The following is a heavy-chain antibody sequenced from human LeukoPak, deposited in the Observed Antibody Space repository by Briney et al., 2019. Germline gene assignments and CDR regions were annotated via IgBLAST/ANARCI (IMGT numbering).Heavy chain of an antibody. CDR1: GFTFSSYA. CDR3: ARELRQHGVFDI. J-gene: IGHJ3*02. CDR2: ISGSGGST. V-gene: IGHV3-23*01. D-gene: IGHD6-13*01. Sequence: GGSLRLSCGASGFTFSSYAMNWVRQAPGKGLEWVSLISGSGGSTYYAASVKGRFSISRDKSNNTVYLQMNSLRADDTAVYYCARELRQHGVFDIWGQGTMVTVSS.